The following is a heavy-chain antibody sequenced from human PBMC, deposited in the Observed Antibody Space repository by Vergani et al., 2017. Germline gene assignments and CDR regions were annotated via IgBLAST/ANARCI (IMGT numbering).Heavy chain of an antibody. D-gene: IGHD3-22*01. CDR1: GGTFSSYT. Sequence: QVQLVQSGAEVKKPGSSVKVSCKASGGTFSSYTISWVRQAPGQGLEWMVRIIPILGIANYAQKFQGRVTITADKSTSTAYMELSSLRSEDTAVYYCARAKAEYYYDSSGYTLDYWRQGTLVTVSS. V-gene: IGHV1-69*02. J-gene: IGHJ4*02. CDR2: IIPILGIA. CDR3: ARAKAEYYYDSSGYTLDY.